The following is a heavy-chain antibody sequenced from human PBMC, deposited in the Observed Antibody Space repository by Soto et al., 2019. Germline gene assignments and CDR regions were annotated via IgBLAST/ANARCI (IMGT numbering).Heavy chain of an antibody. V-gene: IGHV5-51*01. J-gene: IGHJ6*03. CDR2: IYPGDSDT. CDR1: GYSFTSYW. D-gene: IGHD3-10*01. CDR3: ARDRLWFGAGSPSYYMDV. Sequence: GESLKISCKGSGYSFTSYWIGWVRQMPGKGLEWMGIIYPGDSDTRYSPSFQGQVTISADKSISTAYLQWSSLKASDTAMYYCARDRLWFGAGSPSYYMDVWGKGTTVTVSS.